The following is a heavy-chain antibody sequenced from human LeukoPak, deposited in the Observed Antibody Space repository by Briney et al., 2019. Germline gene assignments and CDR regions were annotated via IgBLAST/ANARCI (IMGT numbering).Heavy chain of an antibody. CDR2: IIPIFGTA. D-gene: IGHD2-15*01. Sequence: ASVKVSCKASGGTFSSYAISWVRQAPGQGLEWMGGIIPIFGTANYAQKFQGRVTITADESTSTAYMELSSLRSEDTAVYYCERAHPKRVAATFCFDPLGQPTLVTVSS. V-gene: IGHV1-69*13. J-gene: IGHJ5*02. CDR3: ERAHPKRVAATFCFDP. CDR1: GGTFSSYA.